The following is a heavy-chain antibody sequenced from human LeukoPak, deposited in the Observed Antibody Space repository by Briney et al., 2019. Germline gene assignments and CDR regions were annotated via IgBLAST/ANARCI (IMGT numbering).Heavy chain of an antibody. J-gene: IGHJ6*02. V-gene: IGHV4-59*12. CDR2: IHDSGST. CDR3: ASSPDRFGSGSYQNYFYCYGINV. Sequence: SETLSLTCAVYGGSFSGYYWSWVRQPPGKGLEWIGSIHDSGSTNYNPSLKSRVTISVDTSKNQFSLKVNSVTAADTAVYYCASSPDRFGSGSYQNYFYCYGINVWGQGTTVTVSS. D-gene: IGHD3-10*01. CDR1: GGSFSGYY.